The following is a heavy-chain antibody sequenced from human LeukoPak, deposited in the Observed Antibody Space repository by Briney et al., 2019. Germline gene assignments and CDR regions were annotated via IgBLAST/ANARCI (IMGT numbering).Heavy chain of an antibody. CDR2: ISGSGGST. J-gene: IGHJ4*02. D-gene: IGHD2-2*01. CDR3: ARLVCSTIPCYGKFYFDS. Sequence: GGSLRLSCAASGFTFSSYAMSWVRQAPGKGLEWVSAISGSGGSTYYADSVKGRFTISRDNAKNSVYLQMNSLRAEDTAVYYCARLVCSTIPCYGKFYFDSWGQGTLVPVSS. CDR1: GFTFSSYA. V-gene: IGHV3-23*01.